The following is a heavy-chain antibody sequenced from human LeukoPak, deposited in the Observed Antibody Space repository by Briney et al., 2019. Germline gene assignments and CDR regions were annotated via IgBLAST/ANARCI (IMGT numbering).Heavy chain of an antibody. Sequence: GGSLRLSCVDSGFTFTNAWMSWVRQAPGKGLEWIGRIKSKTDGETTNYAEPVRGRFTISRDDSKSAMYLQMNSLKIEDTAVYYCTTDLGTYYHGSQRLIPIDYWGQGTLVTVSS. CDR2: IKSKTDGETT. V-gene: IGHV3-15*01. J-gene: IGHJ4*02. D-gene: IGHD3-10*01. CDR1: GFTFTNAW. CDR3: TTDLGTYYHGSQRLIPIDY.